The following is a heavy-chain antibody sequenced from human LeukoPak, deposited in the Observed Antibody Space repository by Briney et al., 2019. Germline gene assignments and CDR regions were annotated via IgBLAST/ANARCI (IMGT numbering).Heavy chain of an antibody. CDR3: ARPIDNGSGSYYFPY. D-gene: IGHD3-10*01. CDR2: ISYDGTNE. CDR1: GFSFHYYA. J-gene: IGHJ4*02. V-gene: IGHV3-30-3*01. Sequence: PGGSLRLSCAASGFSFHYYAMHWVRQAPGKGLEWVAVISYDGTNEYYADSVKGRLTISRDNSKNTLYMQMNSLRPEDTAVYYCARPIDNGSGSYYFPYWGQETLVTVSS.